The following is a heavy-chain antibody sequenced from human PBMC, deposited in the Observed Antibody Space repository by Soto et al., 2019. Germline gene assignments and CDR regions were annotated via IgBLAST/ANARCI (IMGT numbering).Heavy chain of an antibody. V-gene: IGHV4-61*01. CDR3: ARENFGSAAAAWWFDP. CDR2: IYYSGST. CDR1: GGCVSSGSYY. J-gene: IGHJ5*02. Sequence: SETLSLTCTVSGGCVSSGSYYWSWIRQPPGKGLEWIGYIYYSGSTNYNPSLKSRVTISVDTSKDQFSLKLSSVTAADTAVYYCARENFGSAAAAWWFDPWGQGTLVTVSS. D-gene: IGHD6-13*01.